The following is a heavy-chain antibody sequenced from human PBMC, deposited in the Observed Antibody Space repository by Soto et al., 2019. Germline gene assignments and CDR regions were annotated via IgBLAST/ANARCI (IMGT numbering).Heavy chain of an antibody. D-gene: IGHD4-17*01. CDR2: IYHSGST. CDR3: ATGNTTVTTFDC. CDR1: GGSISSGGYS. Sequence: QLQLQESGSGLVKPSQTLSLTCAVSGGSISSGGYSWSWIRQPPGKGLEWIGYIYHSGSTYYNPSLKSSATISVDMSKNQIAMKLTSATAADMAVYYCATGNTTVTTFDCWGQGNLVTVSS. V-gene: IGHV4-30-2*01. J-gene: IGHJ4*02.